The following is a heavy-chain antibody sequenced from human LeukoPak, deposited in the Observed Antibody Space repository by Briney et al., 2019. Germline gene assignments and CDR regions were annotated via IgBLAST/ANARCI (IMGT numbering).Heavy chain of an antibody. CDR3: ARDRRTVTNYYYYYMDV. CDR2: ISSSGSTI. Sequence: PGGSLRLSCAASGFTFSDYYMSWIRQAPGKGLEWVSYISSSGSTIYYADSVKGRFTISRDNAKNSLYLQMNSLRAEDTAVYYCARDRRTVTNYYYYYMDVWGKGTTVTVSS. V-gene: IGHV3-11*04. J-gene: IGHJ6*03. CDR1: GFTFSDYY. D-gene: IGHD4-11*01.